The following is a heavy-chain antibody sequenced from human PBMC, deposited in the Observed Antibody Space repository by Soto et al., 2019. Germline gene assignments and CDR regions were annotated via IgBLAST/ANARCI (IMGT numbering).Heavy chain of an antibody. J-gene: IGHJ6*02. V-gene: IGHV3-7*04. Sequence: GGSLRLSCAVSGFTFSSYWMSWIRQAPGKGLGWVANIKQDGSEKYYVDSVKGRFTISRDNAKNSLYLQMNSLRAEDTAVYYCARFYYDSSGYLPSPYYYYYGMDVWGQGTTVTVSS. CDR2: IKQDGSEK. CDR1: GFTFSSYW. D-gene: IGHD3-22*01. CDR3: ARFYYDSSGYLPSPYYYYYGMDV.